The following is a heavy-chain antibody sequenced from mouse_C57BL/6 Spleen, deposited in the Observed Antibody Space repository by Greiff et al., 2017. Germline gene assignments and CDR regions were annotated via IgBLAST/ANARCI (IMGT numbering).Heavy chain of an antibody. CDR1: GYTFTDYN. J-gene: IGHJ2*01. CDR3: AVNWAYFDY. D-gene: IGHD4-1*02. V-gene: IGHV1-22*01. CDR2: INPNNGGT. Sequence: VQLKESGPELVKPGASVKMSCKASGYTFTDYNMHWVKQSHGKSLEWIGYINPNNGGTSYNQKFKGKATLTVNKSSSTAYMELRSLTSEDSAVYYCAVNWAYFDYWGQGTTLTGSS.